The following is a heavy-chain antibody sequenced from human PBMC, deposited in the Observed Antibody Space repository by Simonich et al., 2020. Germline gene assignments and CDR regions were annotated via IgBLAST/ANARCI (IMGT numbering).Heavy chain of an antibody. D-gene: IGHD1-26*01. J-gene: IGHJ4*02. CDR3: ARTYSGSYYYFDY. CDR1: GYTFTSYD. V-gene: IGHV1-8*03. Sequence: QVQLVQSGAEVKKPGASVKVSCKASGYTFTSYDINWVRHATGQGLEWWGWMNPNSGNTGEAQKFQGRVTINRNTSISTADMGLSSLRSEDTAVYYCARTYSGSYYYFDYWGQGTLVTVSS. CDR2: MNPNSGNT.